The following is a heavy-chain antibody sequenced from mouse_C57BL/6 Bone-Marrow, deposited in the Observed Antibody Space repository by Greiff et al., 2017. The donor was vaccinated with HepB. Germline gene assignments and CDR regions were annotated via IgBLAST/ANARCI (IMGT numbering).Heavy chain of an antibody. V-gene: IGHV1-9*01. Sequence: VQLQQSGAELMKPGASVKLSCKATGYTFTGYWIEWVKQRPGHGLEWIGEILPGSGSTNYNEKFKGKATFTADTSSNTAYMQLSSLTTEDSAIYYCASQTAHDYFDYWGPGTTLTVSS. CDR2: ILPGSGST. J-gene: IGHJ2*01. CDR1: GYTFTGYW. CDR3: ASQTAHDYFDY. D-gene: IGHD3-2*02.